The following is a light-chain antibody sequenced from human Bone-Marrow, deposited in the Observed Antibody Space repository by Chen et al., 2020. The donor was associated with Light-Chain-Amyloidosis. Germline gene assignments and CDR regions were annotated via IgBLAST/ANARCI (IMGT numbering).Light chain of an antibody. V-gene: IGLV6-57*01. CDR2: VDD. Sequence: MLTQPHSVSESPGKTVIISCTRGSGSIATNYVQWYQQRPRRSPTTVIYVDDQRPSGVPDRFSGSIDRSSNTASLTISGLKTEDEADCYCQSYLGSSHGLFGGGTKLTVL. CDR3: QSYLGSSHGL. J-gene: IGLJ3*02. CDR1: SGSIATNY.